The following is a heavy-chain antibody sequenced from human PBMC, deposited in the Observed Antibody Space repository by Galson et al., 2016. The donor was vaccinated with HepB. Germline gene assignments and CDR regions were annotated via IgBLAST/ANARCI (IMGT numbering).Heavy chain of an antibody. CDR3: GKHGGFDY. CDR1: GFSFSTSG. CDR2: ITGSGAIT. J-gene: IGHJ4*02. Sequence: SLKLSCAASGFSFSTSGMSWVRQTPGRGLEWVSGITGSGAITQYADPVKGRLTISKDNYTNTLYLYMHSLRAGDTAVYYCGKHGGFDYWGQGALVTVSS. D-gene: IGHD3-16*01. V-gene: IGHV3-23*01.